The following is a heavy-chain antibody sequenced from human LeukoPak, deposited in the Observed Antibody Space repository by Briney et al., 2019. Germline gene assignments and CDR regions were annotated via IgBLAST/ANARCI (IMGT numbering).Heavy chain of an antibody. D-gene: IGHD6-13*01. CDR2: IYTSGST. J-gene: IGHJ5*02. V-gene: IGHV4-4*07. Sequence: SKTLSLTCTVSGGSISSYYWSWIRQPAGKGLEWIGRIYTSGSTNYNPSLKSRVTMSVDTSKNQFSLKLSSVTAADTAVYYCAASSWYENWFDPWGQGTLVTVSS. CDR3: AASSWYENWFDP. CDR1: GGSISSYY.